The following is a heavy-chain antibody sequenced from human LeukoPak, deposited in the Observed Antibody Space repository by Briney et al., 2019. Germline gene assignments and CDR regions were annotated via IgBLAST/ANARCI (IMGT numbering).Heavy chain of an antibody. J-gene: IGHJ4*02. CDR2: IYHSGST. CDR3: ARGAGCSGGSGYPFDY. V-gene: IGHV4-38-2*01. D-gene: IGHD2-15*01. CDR1: GYSISSGYY. Sequence: SETLSLTCAVSGYSISSGYYWGGIRQPPGKGLEWIGSIYHSGSTYYNPSLKSRVTISVDTSKNQFSLKLSSVTAADTAVYYCARGAGCSGGSGYPFDYWGQGTLVTVSS.